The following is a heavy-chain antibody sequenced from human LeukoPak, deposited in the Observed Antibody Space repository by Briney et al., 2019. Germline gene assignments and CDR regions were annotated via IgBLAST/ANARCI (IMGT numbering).Heavy chain of an antibody. J-gene: IGHJ4*02. Sequence: GGSLRLSCAASGFTLYNYAMAWVRQAPGKGLEWVSSISSTKTYIYYADSVKGRFTISRDNAKNSLYLQMNSLRADDTAMYYCARGRDGYPGGYWGQGTLVTVSS. D-gene: IGHD5-24*01. V-gene: IGHV3-21*01. CDR3: ARGRDGYPGGY. CDR1: GFTLYNYA. CDR2: ISSTKTYI.